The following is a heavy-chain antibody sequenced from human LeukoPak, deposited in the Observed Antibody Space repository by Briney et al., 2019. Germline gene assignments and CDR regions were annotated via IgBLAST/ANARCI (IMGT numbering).Heavy chain of an antibody. V-gene: IGHV3-23*01. CDR3: ARVMVRGVLYYYGMDV. Sequence: GGSLRLSCAASGFTFSSYTMSWVRQAPGKGLEWVSAISGSGGSTYYADSVTGRFTISRDNSKNTLYLQMNSLRAEDTAVYYCARVMVRGVLYYYGMDVWGQGTTVTVSS. CDR1: GFTFSSYT. D-gene: IGHD3-10*01. CDR2: ISGSGGST. J-gene: IGHJ6*02.